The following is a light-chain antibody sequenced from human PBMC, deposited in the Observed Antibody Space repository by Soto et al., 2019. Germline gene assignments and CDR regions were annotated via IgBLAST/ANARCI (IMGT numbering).Light chain of an antibody. CDR1: SSDVGGYNS. V-gene: IGLV2-8*01. J-gene: IGLJ2*01. CDR3: SSYAGSNNVV. Sequence: QSALTQPPSASGSPGQSVTVSCTGTSSDVGGYNSVSWYQQHPGKAPKLMIYEVTKRPSGVPDRFSDSKSGNTASLTVSGLQAEDEADYYCSSYAGSNNVVFGGGTKLTVL. CDR2: EVT.